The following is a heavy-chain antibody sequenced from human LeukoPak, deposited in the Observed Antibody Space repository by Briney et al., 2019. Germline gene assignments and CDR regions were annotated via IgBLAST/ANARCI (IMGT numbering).Heavy chain of an antibody. CDR2: IRSKANSYAT. V-gene: IGHV3-73*01. CDR1: GFTFSGSA. CDR3: TRRGARGDHQRAFDI. Sequence: PGGSLRLSCAASGFTFSGSAMHWVRQASGKGLEWVGRIRSKANSYATAYAASVKGRFTISRDDSKSTAYLQMNSLKTEDTAVYYCTRRGARGDHQRAFDIWGQGTMVTVSS. D-gene: IGHD3-10*01. J-gene: IGHJ3*02.